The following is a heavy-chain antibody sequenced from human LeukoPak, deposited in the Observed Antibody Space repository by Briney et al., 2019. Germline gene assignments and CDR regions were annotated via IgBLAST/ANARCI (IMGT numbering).Heavy chain of an antibody. CDR2: TRNKANSYTT. V-gene: IGHV3-72*01. CDR3: ARGTSSAGTFTPDY. CDR1: GFTFSDHY. J-gene: IGHJ4*02. Sequence: PGGSLRHSCAASGFTFSDHYMDWVRHAPGKGLEWVGRTRNKANSYTTEYAASVKGRFTISRDDSKNSLYLQMNSLKTEDTAVYYCARGTSSAGTFTPDYWGQGTLVTVSS. D-gene: IGHD6-13*01.